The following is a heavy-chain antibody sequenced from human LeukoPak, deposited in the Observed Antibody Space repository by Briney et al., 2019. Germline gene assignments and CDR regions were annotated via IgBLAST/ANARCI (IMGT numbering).Heavy chain of an antibody. CDR1: GGSISSGGYS. CDR2: IYHSGST. V-gene: IGHV4-30-2*01. D-gene: IGHD3-10*01. Sequence: SQTLSLTCAVSGGSISSGGYSWSWIRQPPGKGLEWIGYIYHSGSTYYNPSLKSRVTISVDRSKNQFSLKLSSVTAAGTAVYYCARDNGSGTHWGQGTLVTVSS. CDR3: ARDNGSGTH. J-gene: IGHJ4*02.